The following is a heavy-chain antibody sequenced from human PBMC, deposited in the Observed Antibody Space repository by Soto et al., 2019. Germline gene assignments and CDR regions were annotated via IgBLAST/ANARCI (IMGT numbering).Heavy chain of an antibody. D-gene: IGHD5-12*01. J-gene: IGHJ6*02. CDR2: IYYIGST. Sequence: QLQLQESGPGLVKPSETLSLTCTVYGGSIIISSYYWGWIRQPPGKGLEWIGSIYYIGSTYDNPPIKSRLTISVDTSKNQYSLNVSSVTAADTALDYCARNLGEWLRDGMDVWGPGTKVTV. CDR3: ARNLGEWLRDGMDV. V-gene: IGHV4-39*01. CDR1: GGSIIISSYY.